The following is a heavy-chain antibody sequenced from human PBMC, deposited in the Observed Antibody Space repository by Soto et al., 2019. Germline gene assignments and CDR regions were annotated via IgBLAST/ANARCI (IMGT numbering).Heavy chain of an antibody. D-gene: IGHD5-12*01. V-gene: IGHV3-72*01. CDR2: GRNKANSYST. CDR3: ARASRVVVALDY. CDR1: GFTISDHY. Sequence: EVQLVESGGGLVQPGGSLRLSCTASGFTISDHYMDWVRQAPGKGLEWVGRGRNKANSYSTEYAASVKDRFTISRDNSKNSLNMQMNSLKTEDTAVYYCARASRVVVALDYWGQGTLVTVSS. J-gene: IGHJ4*02.